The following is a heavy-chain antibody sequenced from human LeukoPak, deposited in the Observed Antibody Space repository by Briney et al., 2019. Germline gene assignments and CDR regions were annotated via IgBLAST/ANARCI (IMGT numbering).Heavy chain of an antibody. V-gene: IGHV1-69*06. Sequence: ASVKVSCKASGGTFSSYAISWVRQAPGQGLEWMGGIIPIFGTANYAQKFRGRVTITADKSTRTAYMELSSLRAEDTAVYYCARDAHSSSWYPKGYFDYWGQGTLVTVSS. CDR1: GGTFSSYA. CDR2: IIPIFGTA. D-gene: IGHD6-13*01. CDR3: ARDAHSSSWYPKGYFDY. J-gene: IGHJ4*02.